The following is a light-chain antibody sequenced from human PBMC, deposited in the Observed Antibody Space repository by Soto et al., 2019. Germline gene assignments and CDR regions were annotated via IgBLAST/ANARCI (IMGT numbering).Light chain of an antibody. V-gene: IGLV2-14*01. CDR3: SSYTSGSTLV. J-gene: IGLJ3*02. CDR1: SSDVGGYNY. Sequence: QSALTQPASVSGSPGQSITISCTGTSSDVGGYNYVSWYQHHPGKAPKLMIYEVSNRPSGVSNCFSGSKSGNTASLTISGLQAEDEADYYCSSYTSGSTLVFGGGTKLTVL. CDR2: EVS.